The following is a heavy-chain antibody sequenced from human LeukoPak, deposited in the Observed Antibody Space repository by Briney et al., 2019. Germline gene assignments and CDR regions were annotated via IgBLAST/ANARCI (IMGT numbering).Heavy chain of an antibody. CDR3: ARGPYDWYFDL. J-gene: IGHJ2*01. CDR1: GGSISSSSYY. V-gene: IGHV4-39*01. CDR2: IYYSGST. Sequence: SETLSLTCTVSGGSISSSSYYWGWIRQPPGKGLEWIGSIYYSGSTYYNPSLKSRVTISVDTSKNQFSLKLSSVTAADTAVYYCARGPYDWYFDLWGRGTLVTVSS. D-gene: IGHD2-21*01.